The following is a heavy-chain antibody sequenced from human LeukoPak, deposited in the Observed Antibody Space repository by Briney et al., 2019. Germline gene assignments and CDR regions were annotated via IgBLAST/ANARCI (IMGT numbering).Heavy chain of an antibody. Sequence: GGSLRLSCAASGFTFSSYWMTWVRQAPGRGLEWVANIKQDGSEKYYLDSVKGRFTISRDNANNSLYLQMNSLRGEDTAVYYWARGFRGANWFDPWGQGTLVTVSS. V-gene: IGHV3-7*04. CDR3: ARGFRGANWFDP. J-gene: IGHJ5*02. D-gene: IGHD3-10*01. CDR1: GFTFSSYW. CDR2: IKQDGSEK.